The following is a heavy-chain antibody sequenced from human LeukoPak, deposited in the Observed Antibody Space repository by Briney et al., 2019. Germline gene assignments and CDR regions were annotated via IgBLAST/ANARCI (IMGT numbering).Heavy chain of an antibody. Sequence: GGSLRLSCAASGFTFSSYSMNWVRQAPGKGLEWVSSISSSSYIYYADSVKGRFTISRDNTKNSLYLQMNSLRAEDTAVYYCAGGSGSSFYYYYYMDVWGKGTTVTVSS. V-gene: IGHV3-21*01. CDR2: ISSSSYI. CDR3: AGGSGSSFYYYYYMDV. J-gene: IGHJ6*03. D-gene: IGHD1-26*01. CDR1: GFTFSSYS.